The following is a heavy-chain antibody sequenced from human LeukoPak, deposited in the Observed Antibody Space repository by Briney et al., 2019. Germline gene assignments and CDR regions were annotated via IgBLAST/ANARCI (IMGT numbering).Heavy chain of an antibody. CDR2: ITSMSSSI. D-gene: IGHD1-26*01. Sequence: PGGSLRLSCEASGFTFSSYSMNWVRQAPGKGLEWVSSITSMSSSIYYADSVQGRFTISRDNAKNSVYLQMNSLRDEDTAVYYCARDLHSGAYTFDYWGQGTLVTVSS. CDR3: ARDLHSGAYTFDY. CDR1: GFTFSSYS. J-gene: IGHJ4*02. V-gene: IGHV3-21*01.